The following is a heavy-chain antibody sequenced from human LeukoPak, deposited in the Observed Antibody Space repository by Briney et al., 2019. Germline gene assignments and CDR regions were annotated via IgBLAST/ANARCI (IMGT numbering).Heavy chain of an antibody. CDR3: ASLRIDQSYFDY. V-gene: IGHV4-34*01. D-gene: IGHD1-26*01. J-gene: IGHJ4*02. CDR2: INHSGST. CDR1: GGSFSGYY. Sequence: KPSETLSLTCAVYGGSFSGYYWSWIRQPPGKGLEWIGEINHSGSTNYNPSLKSRVTISVDTSKNQFSLKLSSVTAADTAVYYCASLRIDQSYFDYWGQGTLVTVSS.